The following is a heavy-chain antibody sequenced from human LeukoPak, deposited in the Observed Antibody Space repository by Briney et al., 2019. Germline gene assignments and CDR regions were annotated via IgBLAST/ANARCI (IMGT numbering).Heavy chain of an antibody. Sequence: PGGSLRLSCAASGFTFTTYIMAWVRQAPGKGLEWVSTISGTGGSTTYADSVKGRFTISRDNSKNTLYLQMNSLRAEDTAIYFYAKHPSSGFYYFDFWGQGTLVTVSS. CDR2: ISGTGGST. CDR3: AKHPSSGFYYFDF. D-gene: IGHD6-19*01. CDR1: GFTFTTYI. V-gene: IGHV3-23*01. J-gene: IGHJ4*02.